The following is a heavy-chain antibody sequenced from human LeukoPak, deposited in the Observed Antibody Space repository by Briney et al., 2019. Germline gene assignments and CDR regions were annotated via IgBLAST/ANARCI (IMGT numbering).Heavy chain of an antibody. CDR1: GFTFSSYA. Sequence: PSGGSLRLSCAASGFTFSSYAMSWVRQAPGKGLEWVSAISGSGGSTYYADSVKGRFTISRDNSKNTLYLQMNNLGADDAAFYYCAKTWAFVSANFFDSWGQGTLVTVSS. CDR2: ISGSGGST. D-gene: IGHD3-3*01. J-gene: IGHJ4*02. V-gene: IGHV3-23*01. CDR3: AKTWAFVSANFFDS.